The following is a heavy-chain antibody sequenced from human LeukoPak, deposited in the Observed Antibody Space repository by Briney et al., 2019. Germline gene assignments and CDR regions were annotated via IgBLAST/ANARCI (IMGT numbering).Heavy chain of an antibody. V-gene: IGHV1-2*02. CDR1: GHTFTGAY. CDR2: INPNSGET. D-gene: IGHD3-9*01. Sequence: ASVKVSCKPSGHTFTGAYMHWVRQAPGQGREWMGWINPNSGETKFAQKFQGRVTMTRDTSISTVYMGLGGLRSDDTAVYYCARVLFNSGYDYWGQGSLVTVSS. J-gene: IGHJ4*02. CDR3: ARVLFNSGYDY.